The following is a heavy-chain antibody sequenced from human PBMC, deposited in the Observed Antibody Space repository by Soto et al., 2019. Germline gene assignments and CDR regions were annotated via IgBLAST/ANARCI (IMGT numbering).Heavy chain of an antibody. CDR3: ARQRYDILTGAYYYGMDV. CDR2: IYYSGST. D-gene: IGHD3-9*01. Sequence: VTPSETLSLTYTVSGGSISSYNWSWIRQPPGKGLEWIGYIYYSGSTNYNPSLKSRVTISVDTSKNQFSLKLSSVTAADTAVYYCARQRYDILTGAYYYGMDVWGQGTTVTVSS. V-gene: IGHV4-59*08. CDR1: GGSISSYN. J-gene: IGHJ6*02.